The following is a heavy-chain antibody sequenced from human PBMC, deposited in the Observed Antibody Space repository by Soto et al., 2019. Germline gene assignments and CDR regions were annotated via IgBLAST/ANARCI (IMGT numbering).Heavy chain of an antibody. CDR3: AIDNYGDNDY. Sequence: QVQLVQSGAEVKKPGASVKVSCKAPGYIFPSSTLSWVRQAPGQGLEWMGWISAYNGNIKDAQKFQGRFTMSTDTSTSTAYMERRSLTSDDTAMYYCAIDNYGDNDYGGQGTRVTVSS. CDR2: ISAYNGNI. D-gene: IGHD4-17*01. CDR1: GYIFPSST. V-gene: IGHV1-18*01. J-gene: IGHJ4*02.